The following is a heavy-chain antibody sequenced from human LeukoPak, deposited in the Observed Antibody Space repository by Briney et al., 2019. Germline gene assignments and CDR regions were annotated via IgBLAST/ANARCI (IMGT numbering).Heavy chain of an antibody. CDR1: GFTFSSNS. V-gene: IGHV3-48*01. D-gene: IGHD1-7*01. CDR2: ISSGSGTI. J-gene: IGHJ4*02. Sequence: GGSLRLSCAASGFTFSSNSMNWVRQAPGKGLEWVSYISSGSGTIYYADSVKGRFTISRDNAKNSLYLQMNSLRAEDTAVYYCPLELGEGFDYWGQGTLVTVSS. CDR3: PLELGEGFDY.